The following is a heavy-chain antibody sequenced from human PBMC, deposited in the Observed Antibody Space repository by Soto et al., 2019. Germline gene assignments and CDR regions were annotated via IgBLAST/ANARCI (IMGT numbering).Heavy chain of an antibody. D-gene: IGHD3-10*01. CDR2: INYSART. J-gene: IGHJ4*02. CDR1: CGSFSDYH. CDR3: ARGARGVLKFDY. Sequence: SETLSLTCTVHCGSFSDYHWTWIRQAPGKGLEWIGDINYSARTTYNPSLKTRVTISIDTSGRLFSLNLTSVTAADTALYYCARGARGVLKFDYWGQGALVTVSS. V-gene: IGHV4-34*01.